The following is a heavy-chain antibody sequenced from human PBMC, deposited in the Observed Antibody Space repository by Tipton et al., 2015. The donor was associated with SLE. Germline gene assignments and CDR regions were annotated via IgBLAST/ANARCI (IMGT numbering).Heavy chain of an antibody. V-gene: IGHV4-39*01. CDR3: VKSMGELLYAFDI. CDR1: GGSINRNDYY. J-gene: IGHJ3*02. CDR2: VYISGST. Sequence: TLSLTCTVSGGSINRNDYYWGWIRQTPGKGLEWIGYVYISGSTYYNPSLQSRVTISIDTSKNQLSLKLSSVTATETAVYYCVKSMGELLYAFDIWGQGTMVTVSS. D-gene: IGHD1-26*01.